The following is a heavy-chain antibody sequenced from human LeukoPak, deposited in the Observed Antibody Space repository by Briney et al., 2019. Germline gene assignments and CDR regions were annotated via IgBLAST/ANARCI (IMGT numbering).Heavy chain of an antibody. CDR1: GFTFSSYD. D-gene: IGHD6-13*01. J-gene: IGHJ3*02. V-gene: IGHV3-13*01. CDR2: IDTAGDT. CDR3: TRVAAGGKDAFDI. Sequence: PGGSLRLSCAASGFTFSSYDMHWVRQPTGKGLEWVSTIDTAGDTYYPGSVKGRFTISRENAKNSLYLQMNSLRAGDTAVYYCTRVAAGGKDAFDIWGQGTMVTVSS.